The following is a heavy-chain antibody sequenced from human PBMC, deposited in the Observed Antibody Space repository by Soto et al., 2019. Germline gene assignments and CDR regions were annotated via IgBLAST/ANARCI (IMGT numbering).Heavy chain of an antibody. J-gene: IGHJ4*02. CDR2: ISGPNGNT. Sequence: QVQLVQAGAELKKPGASVKVSCKASDFSSLSYGFSWVRQAPGEGLEWMGCISGPNGNTNYALKFQDRVTMTTDTSMSTGYMELRSLRFDVTAVYYCARDRYYTTKGYSLVAEYWGQVPLFTVSS. D-gene: IGHD3-3*01. CDR3: ARDRYYTTKGYSLVAEY. CDR1: DFSSLSYG. V-gene: IGHV1-18*01.